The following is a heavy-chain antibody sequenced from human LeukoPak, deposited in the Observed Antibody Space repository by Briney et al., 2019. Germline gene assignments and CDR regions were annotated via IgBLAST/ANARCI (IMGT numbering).Heavy chain of an antibody. Sequence: SQTLSLTCTVSGGSISRGDYYWSWIRQPPGKGLEWIGYIYYSGSTDYSPSLKSRVTISVDTSKNQFSLKLSSVTAADTAVYYCARHVWSDNWFDPWGQGTLVTVSS. CDR1: GGSISRGDYY. J-gene: IGHJ5*02. V-gene: IGHV4-30-4*01. CDR2: IYYSGST. D-gene: IGHD3-3*02. CDR3: ARHVWSDNWFDP.